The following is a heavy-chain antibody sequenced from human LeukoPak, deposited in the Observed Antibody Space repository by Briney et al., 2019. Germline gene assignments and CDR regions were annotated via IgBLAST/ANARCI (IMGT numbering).Heavy chain of an antibody. CDR1: GYTFTSYD. CDR2: MNPNSGNT. D-gene: IGHD6-13*01. CDR3: ARDPQQLHAFDI. V-gene: IGHV1-8*03. Sequence: ASVKVSCKASGYTFTSYDINWVRQATGQGLEWMGWMNPNSGNTGYAQKFQGRVTITRNTSISTAYMELSSLRSEDTAVYYCARDPQQLHAFDIWGQGTMVTVSS. J-gene: IGHJ3*02.